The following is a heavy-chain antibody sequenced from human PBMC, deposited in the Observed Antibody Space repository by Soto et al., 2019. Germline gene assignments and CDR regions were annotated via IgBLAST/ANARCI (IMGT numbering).Heavy chain of an antibody. J-gene: IGHJ4*02. Sequence: VQLLESGGGLVQPGVSLRLSCAASGFTFSSCAMSWVRQAPGMGLEWVSAIGGSGVDTYYADSVKGRFTISRDNSKNTLYLQMNSLRAEDTAIYYCAKDRYDGHRGWYYFDYWGQGTLVTVSS. V-gene: IGHV3-23*01. CDR1: GFTFSSCA. CDR3: AKDRYDGHRGWYYFDY. CDR2: IGGSGVDT. D-gene: IGHD3-10*01.